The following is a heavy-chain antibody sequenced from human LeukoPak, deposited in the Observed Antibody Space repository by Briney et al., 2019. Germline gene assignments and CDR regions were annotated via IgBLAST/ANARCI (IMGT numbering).Heavy chain of an antibody. D-gene: IGHD3-10*01. CDR3: AKAVRSMVTGGGYFDS. CDR2: LSGGADSR. V-gene: IGHV3-23*01. Sequence: GGSLRLSCAASGFAFSNYAMSWVRQAPGKGLDWVSSLSGGADSRYYADSVMGRFTISRDNSKNTLYLQMNSLRAEDTAVCYCAKAVRSMVTGGGYFDSWGQGTLVTVSS. J-gene: IGHJ4*02. CDR1: GFAFSNYA.